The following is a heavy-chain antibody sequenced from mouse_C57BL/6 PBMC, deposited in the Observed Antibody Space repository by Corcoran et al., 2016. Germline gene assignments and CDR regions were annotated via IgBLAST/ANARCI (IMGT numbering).Heavy chain of an antibody. CDR1: GYTFTDYY. Sequence: EVQLQQSGPELVKPGASVKISCKASGYTFTDYYMNWVKQSHGKSLEWIGDINPNNGGTSYNQKFKGKATLTVDKSSSTADMEFRSLTSEDSAVYYCARYYYYAMDYWGQGTSVTVSS. J-gene: IGHJ4*01. CDR2: INPNNGGT. V-gene: IGHV1-26*01. CDR3: ARYYYYAMDY.